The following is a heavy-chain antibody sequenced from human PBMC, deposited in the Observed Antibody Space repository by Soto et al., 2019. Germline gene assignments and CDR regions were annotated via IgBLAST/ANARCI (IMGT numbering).Heavy chain of an antibody. J-gene: IGHJ4*02. D-gene: IGHD6-19*01. CDR2: IGASGSNT. CDR1: GFSFSSYA. V-gene: IGHV3-23*01. Sequence: EVQLLESGGGLVQPGESLRLSCAASGFSFSSYAMNWVRQAPGKGLEWVSTIGASGSNTYYADSVKGRFTISRDNSNNMPYLQMNSLRVGDTALFYCAKGMGRIAVGHDYWGRGALVTVS. CDR3: AKGMGRIAVGHDY.